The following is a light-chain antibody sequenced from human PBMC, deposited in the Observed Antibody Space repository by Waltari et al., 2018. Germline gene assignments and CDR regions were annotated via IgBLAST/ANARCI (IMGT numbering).Light chain of an antibody. Sequence: QSALTQPPSVSGSPGQSVTISCPGTSSGVGGYNRVPWYQPSPGTAPKLILYDVNIRPSGVPDRFSGSQSGYTASLTISGLQAEDEGHYYCSSYTNTGDTLVFGGGTELTVL. V-gene: IGLV2-18*02. CDR1: SSGVGGYNR. CDR3: SSYTNTGDTLV. J-gene: IGLJ2*01. CDR2: DVN.